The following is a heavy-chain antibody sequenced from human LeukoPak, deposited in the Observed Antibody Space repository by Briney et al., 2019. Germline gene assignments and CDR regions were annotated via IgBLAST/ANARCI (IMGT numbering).Heavy chain of an antibody. CDR3: ARVITIRGVIFDY. CDR2: IYYSGST. D-gene: IGHD3-16*01. V-gene: IGHV4-59*01. Sequence: SETLSLTCTVSGGSISSYYWSWIRQPPGKGLEWIGYIYYSGSTNYNPSLKSRVTISVDTSKNQFSLKLSSVTAADTAVYYCARVITIRGVIFDYWGQGTLVTVSS. CDR1: GGSISSYY. J-gene: IGHJ4*02.